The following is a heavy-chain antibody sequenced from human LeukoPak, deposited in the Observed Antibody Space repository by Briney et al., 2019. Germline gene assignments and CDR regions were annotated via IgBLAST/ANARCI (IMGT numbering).Heavy chain of an antibody. D-gene: IGHD3-22*01. Sequence: SSVTLSCQASGYTFTSYYMHWVRLAPGQGLDWMGIINPSRGSSSYAQKFQGRVTMTRNTSTSTVYIELSSLRSEDTAGYYCAREYYYDSSGYLDYWGQGALVSASS. CDR1: GYTFTSYY. J-gene: IGHJ4*02. V-gene: IGHV1-46*01. CDR2: INPSRGSS. CDR3: AREYYYDSSGYLDY.